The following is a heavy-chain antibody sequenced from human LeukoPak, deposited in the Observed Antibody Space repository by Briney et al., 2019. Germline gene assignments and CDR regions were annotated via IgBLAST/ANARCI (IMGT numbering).Heavy chain of an antibody. Sequence: ASVKVSCKASGGTFSSYAISWVRQAPGQGLEWMGGIIPIFGTANYAQKFQGRVTITADEPTSTAYMELSSLRSEDTAVYYCARDRLEPAPWGSSGYYHNWFDPWGQGTLVTVSS. V-gene: IGHV1-69*13. CDR2: IIPIFGTA. J-gene: IGHJ5*02. CDR1: GGTFSSYA. CDR3: ARDRLEPAPWGSSGYYHNWFDP. D-gene: IGHD3-22*01.